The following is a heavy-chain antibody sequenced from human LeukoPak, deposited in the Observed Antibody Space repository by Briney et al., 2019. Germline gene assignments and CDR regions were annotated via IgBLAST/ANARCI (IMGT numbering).Heavy chain of an antibody. D-gene: IGHD2-2*01. CDR3: ARTEAFCSDTSCSNWFDP. V-gene: IGHV4-4*02. CDR2: IHHSGST. CDR1: GGSVSRSNW. J-gene: IGHJ5*02. Sequence: NASGTLSLTCAVSGGSVSRSNWWNCVRQPPGKGLEWIVEIHHSGSTNYNPSLKSRVTMSVDKSKNQFSLKLSSVTAADTAVYYCARTEAFCSDTSCSNWFDPWGQGTLVTVSS.